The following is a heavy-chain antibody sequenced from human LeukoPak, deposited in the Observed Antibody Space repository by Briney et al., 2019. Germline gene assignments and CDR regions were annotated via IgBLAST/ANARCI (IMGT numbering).Heavy chain of an antibody. Sequence: SVKVSCKASGYTFTSYGICWVQQAPGQGLEWIGWISAYNGNTNYAQKLQGRVTMTTDTSTSTAYLELRSLRSDDTAVYYCASHSKDIVVVPAAMYYMDVWGKGTTVTVSS. CDR3: ASHSKDIVVVPAAMYYMDV. J-gene: IGHJ6*03. D-gene: IGHD2-2*01. CDR1: GYTFTSYG. V-gene: IGHV1-18*01. CDR2: ISAYNGNT.